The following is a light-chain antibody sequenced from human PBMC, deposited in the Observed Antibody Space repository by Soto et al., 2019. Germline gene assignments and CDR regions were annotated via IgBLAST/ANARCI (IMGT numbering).Light chain of an antibody. V-gene: IGLV2-23*01. CDR1: SGDVGSYNL. J-gene: IGLJ1*01. CDR3: CSYARSIILYL. CDR2: EGT. Sequence: QSALTQPASVSGSPGQSITISWAGTSGDVGSYNLGSGCQQHPGKAPNLTIYEGTKRPSGVSNRFSASKPGTPASLTISDLHAETEADYSCCSYARSIILYLFGTGTKVTVL.